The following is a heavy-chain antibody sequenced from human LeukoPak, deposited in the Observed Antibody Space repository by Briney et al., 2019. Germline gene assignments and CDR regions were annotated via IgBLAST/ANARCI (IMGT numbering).Heavy chain of an antibody. CDR2: IYASGST. CDR3: ARDLVDIAEDGTVACDI. Sequence: SETLSLTCTVSGGSIRRYHWSWIRQPAGKGLEWIGRIYASGSTNYNPSLKSRVTISVDKSKNQFSLKLSSVTAADTAVYYCARDLVDIAEDGTVACDIWGQGTMVTVSS. J-gene: IGHJ3*02. CDR1: GGSIRRYH. V-gene: IGHV4-4*07. D-gene: IGHD6-19*01.